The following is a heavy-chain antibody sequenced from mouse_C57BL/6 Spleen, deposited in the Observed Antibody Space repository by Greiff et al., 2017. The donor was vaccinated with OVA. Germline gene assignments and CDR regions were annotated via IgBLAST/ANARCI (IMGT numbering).Heavy chain of an antibody. CDR2: IDPETGGT. D-gene: IGHD4-1*01. J-gene: IGHJ3*01. CDR1: GYTFTDYE. V-gene: IGHV1-15*01. CDR3: TRSWGLGPAWFAY. Sequence: VQLQQSGAELVRPGASVTLSCKASGYTFTDYEMHWVKQTPVHGLEWIGAIDPETGGTAYNQKFKGKAILTADKSSSTAYMELRSLTSEDSAVYYCTRSWGLGPAWFAYWGQGTLVTVSA.